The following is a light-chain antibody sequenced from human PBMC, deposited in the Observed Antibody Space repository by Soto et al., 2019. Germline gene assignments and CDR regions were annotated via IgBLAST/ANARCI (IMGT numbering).Light chain of an antibody. CDR1: SSDVGSYNL. Sequence: QSVLTQPASVSGSHGQSITISCTGTSSDVGSYNLVSWYQQHPGKAPKLMIYEVSKRPSGVSNRFSGSKSGNTASLTISGLQAEDEADYYCCSYAGSSTFVFGGGTKLTVL. V-gene: IGLV2-23*02. CDR2: EVS. J-gene: IGLJ2*01. CDR3: CSYAGSSTFV.